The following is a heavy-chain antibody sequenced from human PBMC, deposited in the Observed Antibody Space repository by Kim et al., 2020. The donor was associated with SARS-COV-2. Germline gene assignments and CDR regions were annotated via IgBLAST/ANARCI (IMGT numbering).Heavy chain of an antibody. CDR3: AREPCSSWYVYYYYYYGMDV. D-gene: IGHD6-13*01. V-gene: IGHV4-34*01. J-gene: IGHJ6*02. Sequence: RVTISVDTSKNQFSLKLSSVTAADTAVYYCAREPCSSWYVYYYYYYGMDVWGQGTTVTVSS.